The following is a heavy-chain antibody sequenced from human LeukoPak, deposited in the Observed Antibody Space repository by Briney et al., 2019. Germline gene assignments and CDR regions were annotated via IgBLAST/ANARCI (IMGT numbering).Heavy chain of an antibody. Sequence: SETLSLTCTVSGGSISSYYWSWIRQPAGKGLEWIGRIYTSGSTNYNPSLKSRVTMSVDTSKNQFSLRLSSVTAADTAVYYCARDIAAADYYYGMDVWGQGTTVTVSS. CDR3: ARDIAAADYYYGMDV. J-gene: IGHJ6*02. CDR1: GGSISSYY. V-gene: IGHV4-4*07. CDR2: IYTSGST. D-gene: IGHD6-13*01.